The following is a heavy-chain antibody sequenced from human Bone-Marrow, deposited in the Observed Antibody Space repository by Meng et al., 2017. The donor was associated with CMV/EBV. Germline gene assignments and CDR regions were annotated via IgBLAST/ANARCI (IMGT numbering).Heavy chain of an antibody. D-gene: IGHD3/OR15-3a*01. V-gene: IGHV3-9*01. CDR2: ITWNSGSI. CDR1: GFTFDDYA. Sequence: SLKISCAASGFTFDDYAMHWVRQAPGKGLEWVSGITWNSGSIGYADSVKGRFTISRDNAKNSLYLQMNSLRAEDTALYYCVKDTNHDFWTANDAFDIWGQGTMVTVSS. J-gene: IGHJ3*02. CDR3: VKDTNHDFWTANDAFDI.